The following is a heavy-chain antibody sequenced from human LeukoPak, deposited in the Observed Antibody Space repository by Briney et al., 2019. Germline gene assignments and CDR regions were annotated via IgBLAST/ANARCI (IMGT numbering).Heavy chain of an antibody. J-gene: IGHJ4*02. CDR1: GGSISSSSYY. CDR2: IYYSGST. D-gene: IGHD1-26*01. V-gene: IGHV4-39*07. Sequence: SETLPLTCTVSGGSISSSSYYWGWIRQPPGKGLEWIGSIYYSGSTYYNPSLKSRVTISVDTSKNQFSLKLSSVTAADTAVYYCARLDLVGATLFDYWGQGTLVTVSS. CDR3: ARLDLVGATLFDY.